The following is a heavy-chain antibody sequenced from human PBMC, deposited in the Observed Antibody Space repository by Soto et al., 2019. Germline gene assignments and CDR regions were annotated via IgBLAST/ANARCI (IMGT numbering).Heavy chain of an antibody. Sequence: PGESLKISCQGSGYIFKNYWIAWVRQMPGKGLEWMGIIYPGDSETRYSPSFEGHVTFSVDKSTDTAYLQWTTLKASDTAMYYCARRNGGREAYNTDLCGQRTLVTVSS. CDR1: GYIFKNYW. J-gene: IGHJ5*02. V-gene: IGHV5-51*01. CDR3: ARRNGGREAYNTDL. D-gene: IGHD4-17*01. CDR2: IYPGDSET.